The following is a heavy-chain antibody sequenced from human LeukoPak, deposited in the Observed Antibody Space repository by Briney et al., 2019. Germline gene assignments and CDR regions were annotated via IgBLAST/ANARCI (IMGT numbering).Heavy chain of an antibody. Sequence: PGGSLRLSCAASGFTFSSYAMSWVRQAPGKGLEWVSAISGSGGSTYYADSVKGRFTISRDNSKSTLYLQMNSLRAEDTAVYYCAKAVTKRGYSGYAAKFFDYWGQGTLVTVSS. CDR3: AKAVTKRGYSGYAAKFFDY. CDR1: GFTFSSYA. CDR2: ISGSGGST. V-gene: IGHV3-23*01. D-gene: IGHD5-12*01. J-gene: IGHJ4*02.